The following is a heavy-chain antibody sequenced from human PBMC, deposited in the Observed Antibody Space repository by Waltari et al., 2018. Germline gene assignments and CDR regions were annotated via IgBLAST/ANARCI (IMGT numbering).Heavy chain of an antibody. Sequence: QEQLVESGGGVVQPGRSLRLSCAASGFTFNTYGVHWVRQAPVKGLEWIGIIYYSGSTYYNPSLKSRVTISVDTSKNQFSLKLSSVTAADTAVYYCARHCSGGSCTNYYFDYWGQGTLVTVSS. V-gene: IGHV4-59*05. CDR2: IYYSGST. D-gene: IGHD2-15*01. CDR1: GFTFNTYGVH. J-gene: IGHJ4*02. CDR3: ARHCSGGSCTNYYFDY.